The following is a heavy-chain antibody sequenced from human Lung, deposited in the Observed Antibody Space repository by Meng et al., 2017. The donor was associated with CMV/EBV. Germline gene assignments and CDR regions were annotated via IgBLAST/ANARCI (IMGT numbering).Heavy chain of an antibody. CDR3: AKDLSTSTNCTNH. CDR2: IRYDGSNK. V-gene: IGHV3-30*02. CDR1: GFSFSSYS. Sequence: GGSXRLXCAASGFSFSSYSMHWVRQAPGKGREWVAFIRYDGSNKYYADSVNARFTISRDNSKSTVSLQMNSLRPEETDVYDCAKDLSTSTNCTNHWGQGTLVTVSS. J-gene: IGHJ5*02. D-gene: IGHD2-2*01.